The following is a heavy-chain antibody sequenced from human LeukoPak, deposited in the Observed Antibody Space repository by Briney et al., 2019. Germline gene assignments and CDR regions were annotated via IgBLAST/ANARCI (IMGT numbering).Heavy chain of an antibody. V-gene: IGHV4-59*01. CDR2: IYYTGST. Sequence: SETLSLTCAVSGGSISSYYWSWIRQPPGKGLEWIGYIYYTGSTNYNPSLQGRVTISVDTSKNQFSLRLSSVTAADTAVYYCARDLSASYGPLDYWGQGTLVTVSS. CDR1: GGSISSYY. J-gene: IGHJ4*02. CDR3: ARDLSASYGPLDY. D-gene: IGHD3-16*01.